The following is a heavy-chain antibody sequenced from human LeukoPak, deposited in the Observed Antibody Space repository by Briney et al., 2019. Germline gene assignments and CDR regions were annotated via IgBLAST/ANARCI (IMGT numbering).Heavy chain of an antibody. CDR1: GGSISSYY. CDR3: ARHEGWLQSDYYYGMDV. D-gene: IGHD5-24*01. V-gene: IGHV4-59*01. CDR2: IYYSGST. Sequence: SETLSLTCTVSGGSISSYYWNWIRQPPEKGLEWIGYIYYSGSTNYNPSLRSRVTISVDTSKNQFSLKLGSVTAADTAVYYCARHEGWLQSDYYYGMDVWGQGTTVTVSS. J-gene: IGHJ6*02.